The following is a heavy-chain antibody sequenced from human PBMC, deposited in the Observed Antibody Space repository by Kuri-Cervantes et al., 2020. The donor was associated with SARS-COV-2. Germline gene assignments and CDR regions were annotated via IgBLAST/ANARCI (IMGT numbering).Heavy chain of an antibody. CDR1: GFTFSSYW. J-gene: IGHJ3*02. Sequence: LSLTCAASGFTFSSYWMSWVRQAPGKGLEWVANIKQDGSEKYYVDSVKGRFTISRDNAKNSLYLQMNSLRAEDTAVYYCARDGDGEWLVQSGVAFDIWGQGTMVTVSS. CDR3: ARDGDGEWLVQSGVAFDI. V-gene: IGHV3-7*01. D-gene: IGHD6-19*01. CDR2: IKQDGSEK.